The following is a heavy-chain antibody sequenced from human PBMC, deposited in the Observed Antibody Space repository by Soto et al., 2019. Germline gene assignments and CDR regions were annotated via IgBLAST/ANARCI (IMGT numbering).Heavy chain of an antibody. CDR1: GYSFSTYD. V-gene: IGHV1-18*04. Sequence: LLLQSGAELKKPGASVKISCKASGYSFSTYDISWLRQAPGQGPEWMGRISPKNGNTNYAQNFQDRVTMTADTSSSTAYMELRGLRSDDTAKYYCATSYDSGFDPWGQGTPVTVSS. CDR2: ISPKNGNT. D-gene: IGHD3-3*01. CDR3: ATSYDSGFDP. J-gene: IGHJ5*02.